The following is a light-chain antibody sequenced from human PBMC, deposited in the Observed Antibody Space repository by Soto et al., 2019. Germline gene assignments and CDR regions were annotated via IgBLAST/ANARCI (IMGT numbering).Light chain of an antibody. J-gene: IGKJ1*01. CDR2: GAS. Sequence: EIVLTQSPGTLSLSPGERATLSCRASQSVSSSYLAWYQQKPGQAPRLLIYGASNRATGIPDRFSGSGSGTDFTLTISRLEAEYFAVYYCQQYGSSLWTLGQGTKVEIK. CDR1: QSVSSSY. CDR3: QQYGSSLWT. V-gene: IGKV3-20*01.